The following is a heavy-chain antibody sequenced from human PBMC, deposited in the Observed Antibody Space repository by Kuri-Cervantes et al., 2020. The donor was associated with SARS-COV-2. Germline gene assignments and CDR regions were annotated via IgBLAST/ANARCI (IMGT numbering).Heavy chain of an antibody. CDR1: GGSFSGYY. V-gene: IGHV4-34*01. Sequence: SQTLSLTCAVYGGSFSGYYWSWIRQPPGKGLEWIGEINHSGSTNYNPSLKSRVTISVDPSENQFSLKLSSVTAADTAVYYCATHAREGPNRGVNDDAFDIWGQGTMVTVSS. D-gene: IGHD3-10*01. CDR3: ATHAREGPNRGVNDDAFDI. CDR2: INHSGST. J-gene: IGHJ3*02.